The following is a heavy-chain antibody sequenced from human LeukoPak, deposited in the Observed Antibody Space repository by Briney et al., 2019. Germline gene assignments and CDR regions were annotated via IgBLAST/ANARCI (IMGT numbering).Heavy chain of an antibody. Sequence: GGSLRLSCAASGFTFSSYSMNWVRQAPGKGLEWVSYISSSSSSIYYADSVKGRFTISRDNAKNSLYLQMNSLRAEDTAVYYCATGITGVVVPEGYWGQGTLVTVSS. CDR2: ISSSSSSI. V-gene: IGHV3-48*01. CDR1: GFTFSSYS. D-gene: IGHD2-15*01. J-gene: IGHJ4*02. CDR3: ATGITGVVVPEGY.